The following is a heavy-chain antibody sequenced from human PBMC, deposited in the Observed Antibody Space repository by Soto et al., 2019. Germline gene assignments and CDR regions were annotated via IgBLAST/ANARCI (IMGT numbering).Heavy chain of an antibody. CDR3: ARGTVQWLFDY. V-gene: IGHV1-69*06. CDR2: IIPIFGTA. J-gene: IGHJ4*01. D-gene: IGHD6-19*01. Sequence: ASVKVSCKASGGTFSSYAISWVRQAPGQGLEWMGGIIPIFGTANYAQKFQGRVTITADKSTSTAYMELRSLRSEDTAVYYCARGTVQWLFDYWGQGTLVTVSS. CDR1: GGTFSSYA.